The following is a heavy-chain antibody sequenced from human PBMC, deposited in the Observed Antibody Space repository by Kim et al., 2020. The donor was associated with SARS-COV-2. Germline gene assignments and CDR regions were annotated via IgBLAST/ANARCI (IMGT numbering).Heavy chain of an antibody. V-gene: IGHV3-21*01. Sequence: AESVQGRFNIYRDNAKNSLYLQMNSLRAEDTDVYYCARDKGSGTDAFDICGQGTMVTVSS. J-gene: IGHJ3*02. CDR3: ARDKGSGTDAFDI. D-gene: IGHD3-10*01.